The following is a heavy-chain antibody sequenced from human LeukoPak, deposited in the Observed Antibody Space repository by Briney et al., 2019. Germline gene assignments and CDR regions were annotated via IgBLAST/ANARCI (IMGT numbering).Heavy chain of an antibody. CDR2: ISDSGRST. D-gene: IGHD3-16*01. CDR3: AKGFVGGGMDV. CDR1: GFTFGSYA. V-gene: IGHV3-23*01. J-gene: IGHJ6*02. Sequence: PGGSLRLSCAASGFTFGSYAMSWVRQAPEKGLEWVSGISDSGRSTYYADSVKGRFTISRDNSKNTLYLQMNSLRAEDTAVYYCAKGFVGGGMDVWGQGTTVTVSS.